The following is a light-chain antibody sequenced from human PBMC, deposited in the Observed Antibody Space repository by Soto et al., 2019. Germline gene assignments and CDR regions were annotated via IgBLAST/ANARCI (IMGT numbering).Light chain of an antibody. CDR3: QQYGSSPPIT. V-gene: IGKV3-20*01. J-gene: IGKJ5*01. Sequence: PGERATLSCRASQSVSSSYLDWNQQKPGQAPRLLIYGAFSRATGIPDRFSGSGSGTDFTLTISRLEPEDFAVYYCQQYGSSPPITFGQGTRLEIK. CDR1: QSVSSSY. CDR2: GAF.